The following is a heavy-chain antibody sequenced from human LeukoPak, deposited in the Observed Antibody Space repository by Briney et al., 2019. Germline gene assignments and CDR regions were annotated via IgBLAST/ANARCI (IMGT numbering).Heavy chain of an antibody. CDR1: GFTFSSYS. CDR3: ARDGSRCSGGSCFYYYMDV. V-gene: IGHV3-48*01. J-gene: IGHJ6*03. Sequence: GGSLRLSCAASGFTFSSYSMNWVRQAPGKGLEWVSYVSSSSSTIYYADSVKGRFTISRDNAKNSLYLQMNSLRAEDTAVYYCARDGSRCSGGSCFYYYMDVWGKGTTVTVSS. D-gene: IGHD2-15*01. CDR2: VSSSSSTI.